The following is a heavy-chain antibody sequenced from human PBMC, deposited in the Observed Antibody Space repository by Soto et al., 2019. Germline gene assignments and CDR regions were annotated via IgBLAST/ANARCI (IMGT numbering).Heavy chain of an antibody. D-gene: IGHD3-22*01. Sequence: GSGPTLVNPTQTLTLTCTFSGFSLSTSGMCVSWIRQPPGKALEWLALIDWDDDKYYSTSLKTRLTISKDTSKNQVVLTMTNMDPVDTATYYCARTPRREGYDSSGYHYYYYGMDVWGQGTTVTVSS. V-gene: IGHV2-70*01. CDR1: GFSLSTSGMC. CDR3: ARTPRREGYDSSGYHYYYYGMDV. CDR2: IDWDDDK. J-gene: IGHJ6*02.